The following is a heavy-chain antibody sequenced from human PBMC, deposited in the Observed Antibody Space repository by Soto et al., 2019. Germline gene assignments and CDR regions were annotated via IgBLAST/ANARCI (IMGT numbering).Heavy chain of an antibody. Sequence: SETLSLTCAVSGGSISSGGYSWSWIRQPPGKGLEWIGYIYHSGSTYYNPSLKSRVTISVDRSKNQFSLKLSSATAADTAVYYCARGGVDYYDSSGYYFSPYYFDYWGQGTLVTVSS. CDR3: ARGGVDYYDSSGYYFSPYYFDY. J-gene: IGHJ4*02. CDR2: IYHSGST. V-gene: IGHV4-30-2*01. CDR1: GGSISSGGYS. D-gene: IGHD3-22*01.